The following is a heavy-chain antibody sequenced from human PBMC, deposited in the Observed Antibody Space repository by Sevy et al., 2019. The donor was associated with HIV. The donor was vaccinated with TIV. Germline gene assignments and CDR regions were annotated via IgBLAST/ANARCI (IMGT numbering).Heavy chain of an antibody. J-gene: IGHJ3*02. CDR3: ARAVGFTRGAFDI. CDR1: GDSITTNDYF. D-gene: IGHD3-10*01. CDR2: LYYSGST. V-gene: IGHV4-30-4*01. Sequence: SEALSLTYTISGDSITTNDYFWTWIRQSPGKGLEWIGYLYYSGSTAYHPSLKSRVSISTDTTKSHFSLNLNSVTGADTAIYYCARAVGFTRGAFDIWGQGITVTVSS.